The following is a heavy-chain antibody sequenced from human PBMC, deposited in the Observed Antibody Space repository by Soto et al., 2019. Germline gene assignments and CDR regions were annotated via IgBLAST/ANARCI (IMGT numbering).Heavy chain of an antibody. V-gene: IGHV3-30*18. Sequence: PGGSLRLSCAASGFIFNSYGMHRVRQAPGKGLEWVAGISYDGSNEHYVDSVKGRFTISRDNSKNTVYLQMNSLRAEDTAVYYCAKDTYYHDSSGYYVFDFWGQGTLVTVSS. D-gene: IGHD3-22*01. CDR2: ISYDGSNE. CDR3: AKDTYYHDSSGYYVFDF. CDR1: GFIFNSYG. J-gene: IGHJ4*02.